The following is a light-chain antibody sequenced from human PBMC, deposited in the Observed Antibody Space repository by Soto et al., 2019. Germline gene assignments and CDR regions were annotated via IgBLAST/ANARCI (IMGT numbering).Light chain of an antibody. CDR1: HGIRND. V-gene: IGKV1-17*01. CDR2: AAF. J-gene: IGKJ2*02. Sequence: DIQMTQSPSSLSASVGDRVTITCRASHGIRNDLGRYQQKPGKAPERLIYAAFTLHRGRPSRVSGNGAGTEFTRTSSSLQPEEFATYYCLQHNSYPRTFGQGTKLEIK. CDR3: LQHNSYPRT.